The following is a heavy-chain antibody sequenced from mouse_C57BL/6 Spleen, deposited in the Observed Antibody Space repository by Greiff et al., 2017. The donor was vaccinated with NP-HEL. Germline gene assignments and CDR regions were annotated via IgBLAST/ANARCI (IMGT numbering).Heavy chain of an antibody. J-gene: IGHJ1*03. D-gene: IGHD3-3*01. CDR1: GYTFTSYW. CDR3: ARRGAGTGYFDV. CDR2: IYPGSGST. Sequence: VQLQQPGAELVKPGASVKMSCKASGYTFTSYWITWVKQRPGQGLEWIGDIYPGSGSTNYNEKFKSKATLTVDTSSSTAYMQLSSLTSEDSAVYYCARRGAGTGYFDVWGTGTTATVSS. V-gene: IGHV1-55*01.